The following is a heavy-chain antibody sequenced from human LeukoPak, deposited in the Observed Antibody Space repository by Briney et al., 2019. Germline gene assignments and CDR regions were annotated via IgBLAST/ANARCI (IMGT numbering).Heavy chain of an antibody. V-gene: IGHV3-30*01. D-gene: IGHD3-10*02. CDR1: GFTFRNYA. CDR3: AKDPVRHHYYVIPDY. J-gene: IGHJ4*02. CDR2: ISYDGSNK. Sequence: GGSLRLSCADSGFTFRNYAMHWVRQAPGKGLEWVAVISYDGSNKYYADSVKGRFTISRDNSKNTLYLQMNSLRAEDTAVYYCAKDPVRHHYYVIPDYWGQGTLVTVSS.